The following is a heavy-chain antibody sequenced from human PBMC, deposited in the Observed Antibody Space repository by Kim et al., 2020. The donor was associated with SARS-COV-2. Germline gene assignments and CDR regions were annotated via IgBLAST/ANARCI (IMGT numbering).Heavy chain of an antibody. D-gene: IGHD6-19*01. CDR3: ARAVAYTYYYYYYYMDV. J-gene: IGHJ6*03. Sequence: GGSLRLSCAASGFTFSSYEMNWVRQAPGKGLEWVSYISSSGSTIYYADSVKGRFTISRDNAKNSLYLQMNSLRAEDTAVYYCARAVAYTYYYYYYYMDVWGEGTTVTVSS. CDR1: GFTFSSYE. V-gene: IGHV3-48*03. CDR2: ISSSGSTI.